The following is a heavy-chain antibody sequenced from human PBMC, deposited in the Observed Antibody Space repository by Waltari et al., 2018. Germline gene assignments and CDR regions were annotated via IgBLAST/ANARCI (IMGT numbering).Heavy chain of an antibody. CDR3: AGRPLYTVVWHGFDY. J-gene: IGHJ4*02. CDR2: IFYTGNV. D-gene: IGHD2-2*02. CDR1: NGSISTNTYY. Sequence: QLQLQESGPGLVKPSETLSLTCNVSNGSISTNTYYWAWIRQPPGKGLEWIGSIFYTGNVYYNPSVQSRVTMSVDTSRNQFSLKLRSVTAANTAVYYCAGRPLYTVVWHGFDYWGRGALVTVSS. V-gene: IGHV4-39*07.